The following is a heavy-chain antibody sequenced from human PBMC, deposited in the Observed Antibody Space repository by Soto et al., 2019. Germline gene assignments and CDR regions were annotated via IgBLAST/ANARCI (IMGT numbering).Heavy chain of an antibody. CDR3: ARGPKYYYGSGLLSRRNYGMDV. CDR1: GGSFSGYY. CDR2: INHSGST. D-gene: IGHD3-10*01. J-gene: IGHJ6*02. Sequence: SETLSLTCAVYGGSFSGYYWSWIRQPPGKGLEWIGEINHSGSTNYNPSLKSRVTISVDTSKNQFSLKLSPVTAADTAVYYCARGPKYYYGSGLLSRRNYGMDVWGQGTTVTVSS. V-gene: IGHV4-34*01.